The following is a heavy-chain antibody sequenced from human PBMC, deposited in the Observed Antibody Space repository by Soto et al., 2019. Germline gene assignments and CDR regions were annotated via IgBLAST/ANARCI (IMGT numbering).Heavy chain of an antibody. D-gene: IGHD3-10*01. V-gene: IGHV1-69*13. J-gene: IGHJ6*02. CDR1: GGTFSSYA. CDR3: ARGVVRGAGPYYGMDV. CDR2: IIPIFGTA. Sequence: SVKVSCKASGGTFSSYAISLVRQAPGQGLEWMGGIIPIFGTANYAQKFQGRVTITADESTSTAYMELSSLRSEDTAVYYCARGVVRGAGPYYGMDVWGQGTTVTVSS.